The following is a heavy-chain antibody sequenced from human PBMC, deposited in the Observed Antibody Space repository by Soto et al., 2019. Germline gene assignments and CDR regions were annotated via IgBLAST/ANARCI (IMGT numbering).Heavy chain of an antibody. Sequence: GGSLRLSCATSGFSFSTYAIHWVRQAPGKGLDWVAVISNDGSKRYYAQSVKGRFTISRDNSNNTVDLQMNSLRAEDTALYYCARSTAVAGLDYWGPGTLVTVSS. CDR1: GFSFSTYA. J-gene: IGHJ4*02. V-gene: IGHV3-30-3*01. D-gene: IGHD6-19*01. CDR2: ISNDGSKR. CDR3: ARSTAVAGLDY.